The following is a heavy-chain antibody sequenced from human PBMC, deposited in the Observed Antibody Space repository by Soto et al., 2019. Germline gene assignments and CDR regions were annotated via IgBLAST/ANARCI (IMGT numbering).Heavy chain of an antibody. V-gene: IGHV1-69*13. Sequence: GASVKVSCKASGCTFSSYAISWVRQAPGQGLEWMGGIIPIFGTANFAQKFQGRVTITADESTSTAYMELGSLISEDTAVYYCARCMTTVTTRWFDPWGQGTLVTVSS. CDR3: ARCMTTVTTRWFDP. CDR1: GCTFSSYA. J-gene: IGHJ5*02. CDR2: IIPIFGTA. D-gene: IGHD4-17*01.